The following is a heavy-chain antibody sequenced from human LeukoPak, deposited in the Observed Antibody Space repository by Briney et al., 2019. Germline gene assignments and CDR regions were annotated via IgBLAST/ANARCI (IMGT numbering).Heavy chain of an antibody. Sequence: ASVKVSCKVYGYTLTELSMHLVRQAPGKGLEWMGGFDPEDGETIYAQKFQGRVTMTEDTSTDTAYMELSSLRSEDTAVYYCAATTYYDSWSGYYGMDVWGQGTTVTVSS. D-gene: IGHD3-3*01. V-gene: IGHV1-24*01. J-gene: IGHJ6*02. CDR1: GYTLTELS. CDR2: FDPEDGET. CDR3: AATTYYDSWSGYYGMDV.